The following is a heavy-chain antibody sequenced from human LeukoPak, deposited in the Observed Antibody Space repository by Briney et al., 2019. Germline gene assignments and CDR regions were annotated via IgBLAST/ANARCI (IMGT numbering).Heavy chain of an antibody. V-gene: IGHV1-46*01. Sequence: GASVKVSCKASGYTFTSYYMHWVRQAPGQGLEWMGIINPSGGSTSYAQKFQGRVTMTRDMSTSTVYMELSSLRSEDTAVYYCASTSGRNYYYYYMDVWGKGTTVTVSS. CDR1: GYTFTSYY. D-gene: IGHD2/OR15-2a*01. CDR3: ASTSGRNYYYYYMDV. J-gene: IGHJ6*03. CDR2: INPSGGST.